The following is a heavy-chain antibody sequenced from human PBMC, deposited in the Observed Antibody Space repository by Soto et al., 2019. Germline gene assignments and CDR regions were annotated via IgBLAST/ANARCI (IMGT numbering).Heavy chain of an antibody. Sequence: SETLSLTCTVSSGSISSADYYWSWIRQPPGKGLEWIGYIYYTGSAYYNPSLKSRVTMSVDTSKNQFSLKVTSVTAADTAVYYCASGGSSNWFDPWGQGTRVT. D-gene: IGHD1-26*01. CDR1: SGSISSADYY. CDR2: IYYTGSA. CDR3: ASGGSSNWFDP. J-gene: IGHJ5*02. V-gene: IGHV4-30-4*01.